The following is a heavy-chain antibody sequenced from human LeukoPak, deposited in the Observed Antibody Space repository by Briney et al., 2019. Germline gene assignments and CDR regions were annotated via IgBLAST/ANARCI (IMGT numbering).Heavy chain of an antibody. CDR2: ISGSGGST. D-gene: IGHD6-19*01. CDR1: GFTFSSHW. Sequence: GGSLRLSCAASGFTFSSHWMSWVRQAPGKGLEWVSAISGSGGSTYYADSVKGRFTISRDNSKNTLCLQMNSLRAEDTAVYYCAKSGIAVADHFDYWGQGTLVTVSS. V-gene: IGHV3-23*01. CDR3: AKSGIAVADHFDY. J-gene: IGHJ4*02.